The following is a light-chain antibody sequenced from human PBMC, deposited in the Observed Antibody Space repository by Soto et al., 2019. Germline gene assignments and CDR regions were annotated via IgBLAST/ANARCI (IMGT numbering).Light chain of an antibody. Sequence: QSVLTQPASVSGSPGQSITISCTGTSSNVGNYNFVSWYQQHPGKSPKLIIFEVSNRPSGISNRFSGSKSGNTASLTISRLQSEDEADYYCSSYRDGTTPYVFGTGTKVTVL. CDR3: SSYRDGTTPYV. CDR1: SSNVGNYNF. V-gene: IGLV2-14*01. CDR2: EVS. J-gene: IGLJ1*01.